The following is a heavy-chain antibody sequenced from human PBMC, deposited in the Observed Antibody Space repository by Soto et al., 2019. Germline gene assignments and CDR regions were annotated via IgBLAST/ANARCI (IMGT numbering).Heavy chain of an antibody. CDR3: AGRQYCTGGSCYSIDY. CDR2: INHSGST. J-gene: IGHJ4*02. CDR1: GGSFSGYY. D-gene: IGHD2-15*01. Sequence: QVQLQQWGAGLLKPSETLSLTCAVYGGSFSGYYWSWIRQPPGKGLEWIGEINHSGSTNYNPSLNSRVTISVDTPKNQFPLNLSSATSADTAVYYCAGRQYCTGGSCYSIDYWGQGTLVTVSS. V-gene: IGHV4-34*01.